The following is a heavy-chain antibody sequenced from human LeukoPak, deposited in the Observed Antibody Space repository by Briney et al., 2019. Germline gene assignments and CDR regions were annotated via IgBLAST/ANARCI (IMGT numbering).Heavy chain of an antibody. V-gene: IGHV1-46*01. CDR2: INPSGGST. J-gene: IGHJ4*02. D-gene: IGHD6-6*01. CDR1: GGTFSSYA. CDR3: ARTAGRTFDY. Sequence: GASVTVSFTASGGTFSSYAISWVRQAPGQGLEWMGIINPSGGSTSYAQKFQGRVTMTRDTSTSTVYMELSSLRSEDTAVYYCARTAGRTFDYWGQGTLVTVSS.